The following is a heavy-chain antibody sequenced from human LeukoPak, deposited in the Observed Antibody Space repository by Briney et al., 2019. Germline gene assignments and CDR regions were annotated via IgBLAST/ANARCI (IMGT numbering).Heavy chain of an antibody. D-gene: IGHD6-19*01. CDR1: GGSVSSGSYY. CDR3: AKTRSSGWSGFDY. V-gene: IGHV4-61*01. J-gene: IGHJ4*02. CDR2: IYYSGST. Sequence: SETLSLTCTVSGGSVSSGSYYWSWIRQPPGKGLEWIGYIYYSGSTNYNPSLKSRVTISVDTSKNQFSLKLSSVTAADTAVYYCAKTRSSGWSGFDYWGQGTLVTVSS.